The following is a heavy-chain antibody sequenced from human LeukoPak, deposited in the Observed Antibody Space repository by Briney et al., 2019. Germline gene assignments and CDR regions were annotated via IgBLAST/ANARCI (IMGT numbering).Heavy chain of an antibody. D-gene: IGHD1-26*01. J-gene: IGHJ3*02. V-gene: IGHV1-2*02. CDR3: ARGALRGARGGHAFDI. CDR2: INPNSGGT. CDR1: GYTFTGYY. Sequence: GASVKVSCKASGYTFTGYYMHWVRQAPGQGLEWMGWINPNSGGTNYAQKFQGRVTMTRDTSISTAYMELSRLRSDDTAVYYCARGALRGARGGHAFDIWGQGTMVTVSS.